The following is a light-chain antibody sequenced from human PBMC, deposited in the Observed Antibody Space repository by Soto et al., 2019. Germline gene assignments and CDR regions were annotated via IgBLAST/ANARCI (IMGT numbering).Light chain of an antibody. CDR2: EVS. CDR3: TSYTTTNTPVV. V-gene: IGLV2-14*01. Sequence: QSVLTQSASVSGSPGQSITISCTGTSSDVGGYNYVSWYQHHPGRAPKLIIYEVSHRPSGVSNRFSGSKSANTASLTISGLQAEDEADYYCTSYTTTNTPVVFGGGTKLTVL. CDR1: SSDVGGYNY. J-gene: IGLJ2*01.